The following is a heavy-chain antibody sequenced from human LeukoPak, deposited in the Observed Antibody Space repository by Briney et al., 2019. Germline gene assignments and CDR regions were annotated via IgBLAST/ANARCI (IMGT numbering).Heavy chain of an antibody. D-gene: IGHD5-18*01. CDR2: INPNSGGT. V-gene: IGHV1-2*02. CDR1: GYTLTGYY. Sequence: GASVKVSCKASGYTLTGYYMHWVRQAPGQGLEWMGWINPNSGGTNYGQKFQGTVTMTRDTSISTAYLELSNLRSDDTAAYYCVRGYSYGFYFDYWGQGSLVTVSS. CDR3: VRGYSYGFYFDY. J-gene: IGHJ4*02.